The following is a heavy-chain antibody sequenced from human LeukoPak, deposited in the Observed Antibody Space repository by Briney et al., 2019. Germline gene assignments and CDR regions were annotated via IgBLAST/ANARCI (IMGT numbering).Heavy chain of an antibody. CDR3: ATGKTRWTAAAKVFDL. V-gene: IGHV1-24*01. CDR2: FDPEDGET. CDR1: GYTLTELS. J-gene: IGHJ2*01. D-gene: IGHD2-2*01. Sequence: ASVKVSCKVSGYTLTELSMHWVRQAPGKGLEWMGGFDPEDGETIYAQKFQGRVTMTEDTSTDTAYVELSSLRSEDTAVYYCATGKTRWTAAAKVFDLWGRGTLVTVSS.